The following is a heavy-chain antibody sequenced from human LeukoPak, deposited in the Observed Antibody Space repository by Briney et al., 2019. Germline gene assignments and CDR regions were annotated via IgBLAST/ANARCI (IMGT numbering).Heavy chain of an antibody. V-gene: IGHV3-21*06. D-gene: IGHD3-22*01. J-gene: IGHJ4*02. CDR3: ARSQGTMTSPFDY. Sequence: GGSLRLSCAASGFTFSSYNMNSVRQAPGKGLEWVSYISSSSSYIYNADSVKGRFTISRDNANNSLYLQMNSLRAEDTAVYYCARSQGTMTSPFDYWGQGTLVTVSS. CDR2: ISSSSSYI. CDR1: GFTFSSYN.